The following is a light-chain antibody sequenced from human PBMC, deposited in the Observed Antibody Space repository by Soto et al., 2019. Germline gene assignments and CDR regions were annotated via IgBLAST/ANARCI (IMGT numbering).Light chain of an antibody. Sequence: DIQLTQSPSFLSASVGDRVTITCRASQGISSYLAWYQQKPGKAPKLLIYAASTLQSGVLSRFSGSGSGTEFTLTISSLQPEDFATYYCQQLNSYPWTFGQGTKVEIK. CDR2: AAS. V-gene: IGKV1-9*01. CDR3: QQLNSYPWT. J-gene: IGKJ1*01. CDR1: QGISSY.